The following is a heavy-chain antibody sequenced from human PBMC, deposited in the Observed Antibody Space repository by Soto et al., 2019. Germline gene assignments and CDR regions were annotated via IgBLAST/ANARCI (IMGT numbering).Heavy chain of an antibody. CDR1: GGAIGSYY. Sequence: PSETLSLTCTVSGGAIGSYYWSWIRQPPGTGLEWIGYIYYSGSTNYNPSLKSRVTISVDTSKNQFSLKLSSVTAADTAVYYCARGMLFFDYWGQGTLVTVSS. D-gene: IGHD3-10*02. J-gene: IGHJ4*02. CDR2: IYYSGST. CDR3: ARGMLFFDY. V-gene: IGHV4-59*01.